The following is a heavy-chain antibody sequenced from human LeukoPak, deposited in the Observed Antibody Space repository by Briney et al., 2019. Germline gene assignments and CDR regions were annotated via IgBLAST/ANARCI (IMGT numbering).Heavy chain of an antibody. V-gene: IGHV4-59*01. J-gene: IGHJ2*01. CDR1: GGSISNYY. D-gene: IGHD2-8*01. Sequence: KTSETLSLTCTVSGGSISNYYWSWIRQPPGKGLEWIGYIYYSGSTNYNPSLKSRVTISVDTSKNQFSLKLSSVTAADTAVYYCARGVSEFDLWGRGTLVTVSS. CDR3: ARGVSEFDL. CDR2: IYYSGST.